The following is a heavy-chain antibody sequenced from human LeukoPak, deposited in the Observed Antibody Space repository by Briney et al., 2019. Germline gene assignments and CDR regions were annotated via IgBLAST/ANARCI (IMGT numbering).Heavy chain of an antibody. CDR3: AKRRDWSSGWNFDY. D-gene: IGHD6-19*01. CDR1: GFTFSTYA. V-gene: IGHV3-23*01. J-gene: IGHJ4*02. CDR2: ISSGGAT. Sequence: PGGSLRLSCAASGFTFSTYAMSWVRQAPGKGLAWVSVISSGGATYYADSVKGRFTISRDNSKNTLYLQMNSLRAEDTAVYYCAKRRDWSSGWNFDYWGQGTLVTVSS.